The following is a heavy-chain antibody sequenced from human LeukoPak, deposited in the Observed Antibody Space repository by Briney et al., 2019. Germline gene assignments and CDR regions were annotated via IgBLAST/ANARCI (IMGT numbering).Heavy chain of an antibody. Sequence: GGSLRLSCAASGFTFSSYSMSWVRQAPGKGLGWVSGISGSGGSTDYADSVKGRFTISRDNSKNTLYLQMNSLRVEDTAVYYCAKDPGYQVVYCFDYWGQGTLVTVSS. V-gene: IGHV3-23*01. D-gene: IGHD2-2*01. CDR2: ISGSGGST. CDR1: GFTFSSYS. J-gene: IGHJ4*02. CDR3: AKDPGYQVVYCFDY.